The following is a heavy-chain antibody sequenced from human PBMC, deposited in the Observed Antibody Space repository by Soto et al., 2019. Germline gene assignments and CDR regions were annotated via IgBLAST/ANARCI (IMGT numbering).Heavy chain of an antibody. D-gene: IGHD3-10*01. Sequence: QVQLVQSGAEVKKPGSSVKVSCKASGGTFSSYTISWVRQAPGQGLEWMGRIIPILGIANYAQKFQGRVTITADKSTSAAYMELSSLRSEDTAVYYCARDRSGSYYNPAKNWYFDLWGRGTLVTVSS. CDR1: GGTFSSYT. V-gene: IGHV1-69*08. J-gene: IGHJ2*01. CDR3: ARDRSGSYYNPAKNWYFDL. CDR2: IIPILGIA.